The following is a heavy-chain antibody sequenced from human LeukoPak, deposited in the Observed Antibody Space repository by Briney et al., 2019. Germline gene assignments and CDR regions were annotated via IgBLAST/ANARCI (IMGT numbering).Heavy chain of an antibody. CDR2: ISGSGGST. Sequence: GGSLRLSCAASGFTFSSYAMSWVRQAPGKGLERVSAISGSGGSTYYADSVKGRFTISRVNSKNTLYLQMNSLRAEDTAVYYCAKDIVVVPAAILGRSYYYYGMDVWGKGTTVTVSS. V-gene: IGHV3-23*01. D-gene: IGHD2-2*01. CDR3: AKDIVVVPAAILGRSYYYYGMDV. CDR1: GFTFSSYA. J-gene: IGHJ6*04.